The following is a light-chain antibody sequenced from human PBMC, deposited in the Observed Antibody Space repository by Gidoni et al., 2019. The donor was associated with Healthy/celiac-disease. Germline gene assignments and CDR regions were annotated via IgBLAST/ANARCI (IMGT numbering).Light chain of an antibody. V-gene: IGLV1-44*01. CDR1: SSNIGSNT. CDR2: SNN. CDR3: AAWDDSLNGHWV. Sequence: QSVLPQPPSASGTPGQRVTISCSGSSSNIGSNTVNWYQQLPGTAPNLLIYSNNQRPSGVPDRFSGSKSATSASLAISGLQSEDEADYYCAAWDDSLNGHWVFGGGTKLTVL. J-gene: IGLJ3*02.